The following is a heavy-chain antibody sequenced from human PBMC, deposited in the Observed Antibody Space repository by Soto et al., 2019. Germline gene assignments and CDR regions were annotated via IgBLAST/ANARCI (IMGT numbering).Heavy chain of an antibody. CDR2: IYYSGST. J-gene: IGHJ6*03. CDR1: GGSISSYY. CDR3: ARGGYDILTGYYYYYMDV. Sequence: SETLSLTCTVSGGSISSYYWSWIRQPPGKGLEWIGYIYYSGSTNYNPSLKSRVTISVATSKNQFSLKLSSVTAADTAVYYCARGGYDILTGYYYYYMDVWGKGTTVTVSS. D-gene: IGHD3-9*01. V-gene: IGHV4-59*01.